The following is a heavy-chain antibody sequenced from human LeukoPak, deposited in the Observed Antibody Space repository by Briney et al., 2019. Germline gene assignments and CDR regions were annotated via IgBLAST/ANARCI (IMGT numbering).Heavy chain of an antibody. D-gene: IGHD5-18*01. V-gene: IGHV4-30-4*07. CDR1: GGSISSGGYS. Sequence: SETLSLTCAVSGGSISSGGYSWSWIRQPPGKGLEWIGYIYYSGSTYYNPSLKSRVTISVDTSKNQFSLKLSSVTAADTAVYYCARGDSYGYRDWFDPWGQGTLVTVSS. CDR2: IYYSGST. J-gene: IGHJ5*02. CDR3: ARGDSYGYRDWFDP.